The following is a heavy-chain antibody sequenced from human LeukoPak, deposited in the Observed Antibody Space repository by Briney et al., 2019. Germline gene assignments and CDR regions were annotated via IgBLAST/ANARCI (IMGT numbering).Heavy chain of an antibody. CDR2: INSDGSAT. J-gene: IGHJ4*02. CDR1: GFTFGSPW. D-gene: IGHD3-16*02. V-gene: IGHV3-74*01. CDR3: ARGTAGYHSSYFDH. Sequence: GGSLRLSCAASGFTFGSPWMHWVRQAPGKGLVWVSRINSDGSATAYADSVKGRFTISRDNAENTLYLQMNSLRAEYTAVYYCARGTAGYHSSYFDHWGQGTLVTVSS.